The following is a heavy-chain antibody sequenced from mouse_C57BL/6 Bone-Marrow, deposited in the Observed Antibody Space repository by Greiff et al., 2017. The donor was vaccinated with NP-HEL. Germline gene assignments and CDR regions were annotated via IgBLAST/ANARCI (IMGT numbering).Heavy chain of an antibody. D-gene: IGHD2-3*01. Sequence: VQLQQSGAELVKPGASVKLSCTASGFNIKDYYMHWVKQRTEQGLEWIGRIDPEDGEPKYAPKFQGQATITADTSSNTAYLQLSSLTSEDTAVYYCARGGYYRAWFAYWGQGTRVTVSA. V-gene: IGHV14-2*01. CDR1: GFNIKDYY. J-gene: IGHJ3*01. CDR3: ARGGYYRAWFAY. CDR2: IDPEDGEP.